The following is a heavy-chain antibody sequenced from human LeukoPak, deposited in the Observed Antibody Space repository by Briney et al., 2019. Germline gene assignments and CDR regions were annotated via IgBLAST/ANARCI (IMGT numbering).Heavy chain of an antibody. V-gene: IGHV4-59*02. Sequence: SETLSLTCTVSGGSVSGYHWSWIRQPPGQGLECIGHIYFTGSTTYNPSLKSRVTISVDTSQNQFSLRLSSVTAADTAVYYCARVTAAGGGFDHWGQGTLVTVSS. J-gene: IGHJ4*02. CDR2: IYFTGST. D-gene: IGHD2-15*01. CDR1: GGSVSGYH. CDR3: ARVTAAGGGFDH.